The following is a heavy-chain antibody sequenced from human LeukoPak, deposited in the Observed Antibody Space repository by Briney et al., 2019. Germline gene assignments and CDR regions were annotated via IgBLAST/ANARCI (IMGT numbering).Heavy chain of an antibody. CDR1: GYTFTGYY. Sequence: ASVKVSCKASGYTFTGYYMHWVRQAPGQGLEWMGWINPNSGGTNYAQKFQGRVTMTRDTSISTAYMELSRLRSDDTAVYYCARGNLWVGDDRDYYYYMDVWGKGTTVTVSS. CDR2: INPNSGGT. V-gene: IGHV1-2*02. CDR3: ARGNLWVGDDRDYYYYMDV. J-gene: IGHJ6*03. D-gene: IGHD2-21*02.